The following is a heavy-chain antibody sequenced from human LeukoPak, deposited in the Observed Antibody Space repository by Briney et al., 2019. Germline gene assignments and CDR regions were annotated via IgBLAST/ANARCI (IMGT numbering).Heavy chain of an antibody. D-gene: IGHD6-19*01. Sequence: GGSLRLSCAASGFIFSSYGMHWVRQAPGKGLEWVAVISYDGSNKYNPDSVKGRFTISRDNSKNMVYLQMNSLRAEDTAVYYCATTLGSGWKFDYWGQGTLVTVSS. CDR1: GFIFSSYG. CDR3: ATTLGSGWKFDY. V-gene: IGHV3-30*03. CDR2: ISYDGSNK. J-gene: IGHJ4*02.